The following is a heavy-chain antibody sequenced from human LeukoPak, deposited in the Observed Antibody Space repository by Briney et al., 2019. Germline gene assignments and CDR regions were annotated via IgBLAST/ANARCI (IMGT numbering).Heavy chain of an antibody. CDR2: ISSSGSTI. J-gene: IGHJ3*02. V-gene: IGHV3-11*04. Sequence: GGSLRLSCAASGFTFSDYYMSWIRQAPGKGLEWVSYISSSGSTIYYADSVKGRFTISRDNSKNTLYLQMNSLRAEDTAVYYCAKDSRLLVRGVIINDAFDIWGQGTMVTVPS. D-gene: IGHD3-10*01. CDR1: GFTFSDYY. CDR3: AKDSRLLVRGVIINDAFDI.